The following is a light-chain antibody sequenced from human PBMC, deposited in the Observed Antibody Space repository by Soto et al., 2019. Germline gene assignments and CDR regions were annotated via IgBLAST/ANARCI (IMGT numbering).Light chain of an antibody. CDR3: QQYNKWPPWT. CDR2: GAS. J-gene: IGKJ1*01. V-gene: IGKV3-15*01. CDR1: QSVSSN. Sequence: EIVMTQSPATLAVSPGESATLSCRASQSVSSNLAWFQQKPGQAPRLLIFGASTRATGIPARFSGSGSGTEFTLTISSLQSEDFAVYYCQQYNKWPPWTFGQGTKV.